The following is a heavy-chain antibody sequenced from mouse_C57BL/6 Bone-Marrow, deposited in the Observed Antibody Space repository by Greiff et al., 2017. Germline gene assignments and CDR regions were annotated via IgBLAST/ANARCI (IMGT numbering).Heavy chain of an antibody. V-gene: IGHV1-64*01. CDR2: IHPNSGST. CDR1: GYTFTSYW. D-gene: IGHD1-1*01. J-gene: IGHJ2*01. Sequence: QVQLKQPGAELVKPGASVKLSCKASGYTFTSYWMHWVKQRPGQGLEWIGMIHPNSGSTNYNEEFKSKATLTVDKSSSTAYMRLSSLTSEDSAVYYCATLLLLRYDCWGQSTTLTVSS. CDR3: ATLLLLRYDC.